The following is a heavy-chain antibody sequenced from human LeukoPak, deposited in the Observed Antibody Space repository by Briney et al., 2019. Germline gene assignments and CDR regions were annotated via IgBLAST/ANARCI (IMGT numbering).Heavy chain of an antibody. J-gene: IGHJ5*02. CDR1: GFTFSSYA. CDR3: ARATYDILTGYSRYNWFDP. V-gene: IGHV3-30*04. CDR2: ISYDGSNK. Sequence: PGGSLRLSCAASGFTFSSYAMHWARQAPGKGLEWVAVISYDGSNKYYADSVKGRFTISRDNSKNTLYLQMNSLRAEDTAVYYCARATYDILTGYSRYNWFDPWGQGTLVTVSS. D-gene: IGHD3-9*01.